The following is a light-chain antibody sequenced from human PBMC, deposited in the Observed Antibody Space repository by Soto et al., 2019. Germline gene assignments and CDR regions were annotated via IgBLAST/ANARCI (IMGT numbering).Light chain of an antibody. Sequence: QSALTQPASVSGSPGQSITISCTGTSSDVGGYNYVSWYQQHPGKAPKLMICEVSNRPSGVSNRFSGSKSGNTASLTISGLQAVDEADYYCTSYTTSSTHWVFGGGTKLTVL. CDR3: TSYTTSSTHWV. V-gene: IGLV2-14*01. J-gene: IGLJ3*02. CDR1: SSDVGGYNY. CDR2: EVS.